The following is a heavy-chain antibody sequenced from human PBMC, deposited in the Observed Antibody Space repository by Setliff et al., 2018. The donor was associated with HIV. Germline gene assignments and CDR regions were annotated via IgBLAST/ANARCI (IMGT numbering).Heavy chain of an antibody. CDR2: VYPGDSDS. D-gene: IGHD3-10*01. CDR1: GYTFTHYW. CDR3: VRLNRGSAWSIASDRGFFDS. J-gene: IGHJ5*01. Sequence: GESLKISCKASGYTFTHYWIGGVRQMPGKGLEWMGFVYPGDSDSRYSPSLQGQVTISADTSLKTAHLQRSSLKASDTATYFCVRLNRGSAWSIASDRGFFDSWGQGTLVTVSS. V-gene: IGHV5-51*01.